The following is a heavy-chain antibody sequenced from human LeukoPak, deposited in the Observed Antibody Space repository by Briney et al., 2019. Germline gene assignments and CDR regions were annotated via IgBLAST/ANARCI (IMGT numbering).Heavy chain of an antibody. CDR2: INPNSGGT. Sequence: ASVKVSCKASGYTFTGYYMHWARQAPGQGLEWMGWINPNSGGTNYAQKFQGRVTMTRDTSISTAYMELSRLRSDDTAVYYCARAVAGTPYWFDPWGQGTLVTVSS. V-gene: IGHV1-2*02. J-gene: IGHJ5*02. D-gene: IGHD6-19*01. CDR3: ARAVAGTPYWFDP. CDR1: GYTFTGYY.